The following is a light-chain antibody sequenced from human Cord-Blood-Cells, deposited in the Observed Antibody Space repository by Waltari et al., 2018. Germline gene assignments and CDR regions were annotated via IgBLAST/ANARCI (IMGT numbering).Light chain of an antibody. Sequence: QSALTQPASVSGSPGQSLTISCPGTSSDVGGYNYVSGYQQHPGKAPKTMIYEVSNRPSGVSNRFSGSKSGNTASLTISGLQAEDEADYYCSSYTSSSTLYVFGTGTKVTVL. CDR1: SSDVGGYNY. CDR2: EVS. J-gene: IGLJ1*01. CDR3: SSYTSSSTLYV. V-gene: IGLV2-14*01.